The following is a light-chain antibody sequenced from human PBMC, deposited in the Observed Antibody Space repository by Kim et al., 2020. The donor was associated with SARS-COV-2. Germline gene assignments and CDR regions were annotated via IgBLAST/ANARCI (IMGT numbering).Light chain of an antibody. CDR3: QQYSDWPQT. CDR2: GVS. V-gene: IGKV3-11*01. J-gene: IGKJ1*01. CDR1: QSVSAS. Sequence: VSPRERAPLSCGASQSVSASVAWDQQRRGQAPRLLVYGVSNRATGIPVRFSGSGSGTDFTLTISGLEPEDCAVYYCQQYSDWPQTFGQGTKVDIK.